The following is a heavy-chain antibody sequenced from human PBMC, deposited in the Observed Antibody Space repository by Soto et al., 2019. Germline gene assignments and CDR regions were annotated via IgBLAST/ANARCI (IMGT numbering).Heavy chain of an antibody. V-gene: IGHV3-13*01. CDR2: IGTAGDT. Sequence: EVQLVESGGGLVQPGGSLRLSCAASGFTFSSYDMHWVRQATGKGLEWVSAIGTAGDTYYPGSVKGRFTISRENAKNSLYLQRNSLRAGDTAVYYGARDRASLRGRYYYGMDVWGQGTTVTVSS. J-gene: IGHJ6*02. D-gene: IGHD1-26*01. CDR3: ARDRASLRGRYYYGMDV. CDR1: GFTFSSYD.